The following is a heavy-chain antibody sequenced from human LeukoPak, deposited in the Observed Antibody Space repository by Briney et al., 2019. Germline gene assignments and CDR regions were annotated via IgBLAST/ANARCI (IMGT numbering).Heavy chain of an antibody. CDR1: GGSIRSSYYY. D-gene: IGHD3-22*01. CDR2: LYHDGRT. V-gene: IGHV4-39*02. Sequence: SESLSLTCTVSGGSIRSSYYYWGWIRQPPGKGLDWIGSLYHDGRTYYSPSLESRVTVSVDTSKNHFSLKLSSVTAADTAVYYCARGSSSYPYYFDYWGQGTLVTVSS. CDR3: ARGSSSYPYYFDY. J-gene: IGHJ4*02.